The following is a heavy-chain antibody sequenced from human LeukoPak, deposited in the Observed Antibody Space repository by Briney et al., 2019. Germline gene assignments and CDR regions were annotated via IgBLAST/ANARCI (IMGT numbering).Heavy chain of an antibody. D-gene: IGHD6-13*01. Sequence: PSETLSLTCAVYGGSFSGYYWSWIRQPPEKGLEWIGEINHSGSTNYNPSLKSRVTISVDTSKNQFSLKLSSVTAADTAVYYCARGRRYSSSCFDIWGQGTMVTVSS. CDR1: GGSFSGYY. V-gene: IGHV4-34*01. CDR3: ARGRRYSSSCFDI. CDR2: INHSGST. J-gene: IGHJ3*02.